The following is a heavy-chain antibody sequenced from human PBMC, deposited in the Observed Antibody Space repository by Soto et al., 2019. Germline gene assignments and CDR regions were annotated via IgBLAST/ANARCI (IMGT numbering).Heavy chain of an antibody. D-gene: IGHD3-9*01. V-gene: IGHV3-30*18. CDR1: GFTFSNYA. Sequence: GGSLRLSCAASGFTFSNYAIHWVRQAPGKGLEWVAVMSYDGSTQYYADSVRGRFTISRDNSKNTLFLEMNSLRAEDTAVYYCGKDYFGMTTLHYSGMDVWGEGTTVTVSS. CDR2: MSYDGSTQ. CDR3: GKDYFGMTTLHYSGMDV. J-gene: IGHJ6*04.